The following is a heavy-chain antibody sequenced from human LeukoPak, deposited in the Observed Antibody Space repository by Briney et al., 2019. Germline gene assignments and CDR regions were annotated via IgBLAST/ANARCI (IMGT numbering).Heavy chain of an antibody. CDR2: IRYDGSNK. J-gene: IGHJ4*02. CDR1: GFTFSSYG. Sequence: GGSLRLSCAASGFTFSSYGMHWVRQAPGKGLEWVAFIRYDGSNKYYADSVKGRFTISRDNAKNSLYLQMNSLRAEDTAVYYCARDETYDSSGYCNYWGQGTLVTVSS. D-gene: IGHD3-22*01. CDR3: ARDETYDSSGYCNY. V-gene: IGHV3-30*02.